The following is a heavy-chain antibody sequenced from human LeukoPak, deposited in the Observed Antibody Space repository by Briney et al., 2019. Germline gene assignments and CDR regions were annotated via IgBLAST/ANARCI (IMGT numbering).Heavy chain of an antibody. D-gene: IGHD3-22*01. V-gene: IGHV3-21*01. J-gene: IGHJ3*02. Sequence: GGSLRLSCAASRFTFSSYSMNWVRQAPGKGLEWVSSISSSGSYIYHADSVKGRFTISRDNAKNSLYLQMNSLRAEDTAVYYCARDRYYYSDAFDIWGQGTMVTVSS. CDR2: ISSSGSYI. CDR3: ARDRYYYSDAFDI. CDR1: RFTFSSYS.